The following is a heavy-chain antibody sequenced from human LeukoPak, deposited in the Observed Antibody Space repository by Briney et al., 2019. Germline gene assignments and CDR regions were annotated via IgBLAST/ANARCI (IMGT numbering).Heavy chain of an antibody. V-gene: IGHV4-59*01. CDR1: GGSISSYY. J-gene: IGHJ4*02. CDR2: IYYSGST. D-gene: IGHD7-27*01. CDR3: ARRPNWGSIFDY. Sequence: PSETLSLTCTVSGGSISSYYWSWIRQPPGKGLEWIGYIYYSGSTNYNPSLKSRVTISVDTSKNQFSLKLSSVTAADTAVYYCARRPNWGSIFDYWGQGTLVTVSS.